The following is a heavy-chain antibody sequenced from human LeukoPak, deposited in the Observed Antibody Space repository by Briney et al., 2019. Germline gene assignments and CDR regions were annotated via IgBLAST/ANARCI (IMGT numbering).Heavy chain of an antibody. J-gene: IGHJ6*02. V-gene: IGHV4-59*01. Sequence: PSETLSLTCTVSDGSISSYYWSWIRQPPGKGLEWIGYIYYSGSTNYNPSLKSRVTISVDTSKNQFSLKLSSVTAADTAVYYCARDKKSEFSGYAKKGSYGMDVWGQGTTVTVSS. D-gene: IGHD5-12*01. CDR2: IYYSGST. CDR3: ARDKKSEFSGYAKKGSYGMDV. CDR1: DGSISSYY.